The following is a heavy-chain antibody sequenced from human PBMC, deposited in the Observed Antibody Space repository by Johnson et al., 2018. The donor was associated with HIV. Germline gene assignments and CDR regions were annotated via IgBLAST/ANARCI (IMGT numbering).Heavy chain of an antibody. V-gene: IGHV3-11*01. CDR1: GFTFSDYY. Sequence: QVQLVESGGGLVKPGGSLRLSCAASGFTFSDYYMSWIRQAPGKGLEWISYISSSGSTIYYADSVKGRFTISRDNAKNSLYLQMNSLRAEDTAVYYCARDAVISSGWYNVDAFDIWGQGTMVTVSS. CDR2: ISSSGSTI. J-gene: IGHJ3*02. CDR3: ARDAVISSGWYNVDAFDI. D-gene: IGHD6-19*01.